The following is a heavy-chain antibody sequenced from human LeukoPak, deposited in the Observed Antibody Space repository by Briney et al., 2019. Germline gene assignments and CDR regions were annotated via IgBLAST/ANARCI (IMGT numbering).Heavy chain of an antibody. J-gene: IGHJ6*02. CDR1: GFTFSSYA. V-gene: IGHV3-53*04. CDR2: IYSGGST. D-gene: IGHD6-13*01. CDR3: ARDQAYSSSWYPYYYGMDV. Sequence: GGSLRLSCAASGFTFSSYAMSWVRQAPGKGLEWVSVIYSGGSTYYADSVKGRFTISRHNSKNTLYLQMNSLRAEDTAVYYCARDQAYSSSWYPYYYGMDVWGQGTTVTVSS.